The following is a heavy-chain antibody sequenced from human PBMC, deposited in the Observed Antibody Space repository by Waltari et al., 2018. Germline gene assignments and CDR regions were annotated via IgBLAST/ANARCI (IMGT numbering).Heavy chain of an antibody. CDR3: ARAKRAAPGTYYYYRDV. J-gene: IGHJ6*03. Sequence: QVQLVQSGAEVKKPGSSVKVSCKASGGTFSSYAISWVRQATGQGLEWMRGIIPSVGTANYAQKSQGRVPSTAHKSTSTDHIELSSLISGYTDVYYCARAKRAAPGTYYYYRDVWGKGTTVTVSS. V-gene: IGHV1-69*06. CDR1: GGTFSSYA. D-gene: IGHD6-13*01. CDR2: IIPSVGTA.